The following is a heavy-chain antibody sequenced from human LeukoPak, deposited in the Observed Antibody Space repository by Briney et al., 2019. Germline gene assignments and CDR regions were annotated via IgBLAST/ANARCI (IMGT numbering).Heavy chain of an antibody. CDR2: ISGSGGST. CDR1: GFTFGSYA. D-gene: IGHD6-13*01. Sequence: TGGSLRLSCAASGFTFGSYAMSWVRQAPGKGLEWASAISGSGGSTYYADSVKGRFTISRDNSKNTLYLQMNSLRAEDTAVYYCAKVRAAAGLYHFDYWGQGTLVTVSS. CDR3: AKVRAAAGLYHFDY. V-gene: IGHV3-23*01. J-gene: IGHJ4*02.